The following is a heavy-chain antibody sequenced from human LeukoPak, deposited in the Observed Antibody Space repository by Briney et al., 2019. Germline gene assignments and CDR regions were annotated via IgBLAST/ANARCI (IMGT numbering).Heavy chain of an antibody. V-gene: IGHV3-30-3*01. J-gene: IGHJ4*02. D-gene: IGHD2/OR15-2a*01. Sequence: GRSLRLSCAASGFTFSSYAMHWVRQAPVKGLEWVAVISYDGSNKYYADSVKGRFTISRDNSKNTLYLQMNSLRAEDTAVYYCARERGYSPTFDYWGQGTLVTVSS. CDR1: GFTFSSYA. CDR2: ISYDGSNK. CDR3: ARERGYSPTFDY.